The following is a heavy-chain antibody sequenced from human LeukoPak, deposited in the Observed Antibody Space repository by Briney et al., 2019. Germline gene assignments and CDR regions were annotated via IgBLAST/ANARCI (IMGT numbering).Heavy chain of an antibody. D-gene: IGHD1-14*01. J-gene: IGHJ3*02. CDR1: GGSVTSYY. Sequence: SETLSLTCTVSGGSVTSYYWSWIRQPPGKGLEWIAYIYYSGSTNYNPSLRSRVTISVDTSKNQFSLKLSSVTAADTAVYYCARVGGTMVPASSAFDIWGQGTMVTVSS. CDR2: IYYSGST. V-gene: IGHV4-59*02. CDR3: ARVGGTMVPASSAFDI.